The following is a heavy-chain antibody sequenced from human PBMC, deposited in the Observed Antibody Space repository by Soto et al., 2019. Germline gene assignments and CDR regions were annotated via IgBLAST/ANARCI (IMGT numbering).Heavy chain of an antibody. D-gene: IGHD3-22*01. Sequence: ASVKVSCKASGYTFTSYAMHWVRQAPGQRLEWMGWINAGNGNTKYSQKFQGRVTITRDTSASTAYMELSSLRSEDTAVYYCARDLVQIKEYYYDSRGYHDYWGQGTLVTVSS. CDR1: GYTFTSYA. V-gene: IGHV1-3*01. J-gene: IGHJ4*02. CDR3: ARDLVQIKEYYYDSRGYHDY. CDR2: INAGNGNT.